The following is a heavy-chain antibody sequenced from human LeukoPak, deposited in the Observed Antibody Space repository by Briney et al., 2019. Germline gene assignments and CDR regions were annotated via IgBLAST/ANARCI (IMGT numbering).Heavy chain of an antibody. Sequence: SETLSLTCTVSGGSISSYYWSWIRQPPGKGLEGIGCIYYSGSTNYNPSLKSRVTISVDTSKNQFSLKMSSVTAADTDVYYCARDLEDAFDIWGQGTMVTVSS. CDR2: IYYSGST. J-gene: IGHJ3*02. D-gene: IGHD1-1*01. V-gene: IGHV4-59*01. CDR3: ARDLEDAFDI. CDR1: GGSISSYY.